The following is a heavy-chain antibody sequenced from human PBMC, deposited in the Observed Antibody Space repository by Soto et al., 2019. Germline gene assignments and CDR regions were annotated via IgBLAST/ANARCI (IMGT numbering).Heavy chain of an antibody. CDR2: IWYDGSNK. Sequence: QVQLVESGGGVLQPGRSLRLSCAASGFTFSSYGMHWVRQAPGNGLEWVAVIWYDGSNKYYADSVKGRFTISRDNSKNTLYLQMNSLRAEDTAVYYCARDGLRSIAAAGTFPLEYWGQGTLVTVSS. CDR1: GFTFSSYG. J-gene: IGHJ4*02. D-gene: IGHD6-13*01. CDR3: ARDGLRSIAAAGTFPLEY. V-gene: IGHV3-33*01.